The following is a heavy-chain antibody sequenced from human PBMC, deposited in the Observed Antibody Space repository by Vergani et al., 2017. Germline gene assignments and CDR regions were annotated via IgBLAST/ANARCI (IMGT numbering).Heavy chain of an antibody. J-gene: IGHJ6*02. CDR2: ISGSGGST. CDR1: GFTFSSYA. V-gene: IGHV3-23*01. D-gene: IGHD2-15*01. CDR3: AKALAGVYYYCYGMDV. Sequence: EVQLLESGGGLVQPGGSLRLSCAASGFTFSSYAMSWVRQAPGKGLEWVSAISGSGGSTYYADSVKGRFTISRDNSKNTLYLQMNSLRAEDTAVYYCAKALAGVYYYCYGMDVWGQGTTVTVSS.